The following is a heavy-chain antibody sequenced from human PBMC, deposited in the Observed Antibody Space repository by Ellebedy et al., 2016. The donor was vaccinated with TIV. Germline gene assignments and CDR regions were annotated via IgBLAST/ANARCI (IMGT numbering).Heavy chain of an antibody. CDR2: ITLNGGST. D-gene: IGHD3-10*01. CDR3: ARAGISMIRGLRVFYFDS. Sequence: GGSLRLXXEGSGFTFDDYGMSWVRQVPGKGLEWVSSITLNGGSTLYGDSVKGRFTISRDNDKNSLYLNMNSLRAEDTAFYFCARAGISMIRGLRVFYFDSWGQGTLVTVSS. J-gene: IGHJ4*02. CDR1: GFTFDDYG. V-gene: IGHV3-20*03.